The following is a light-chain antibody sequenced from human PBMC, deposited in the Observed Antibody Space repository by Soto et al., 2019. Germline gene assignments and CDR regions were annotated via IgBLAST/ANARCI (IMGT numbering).Light chain of an antibody. CDR2: DNN. CDR1: SSNIGAGYD. J-gene: IGLJ2*01. V-gene: IGLV1-40*01. CDR3: HSYDVSLSGPV. Sequence: QSVLTQPPSLSGAPGQRVTISCTGSSSNIGAGYDVHWYQQLPGTAPRVLIYDNNSRPSGVPPRFSGSKSGTSASLAITGLQGEDEADYYCHSYDVSLSGPVFGGGTKLTVL.